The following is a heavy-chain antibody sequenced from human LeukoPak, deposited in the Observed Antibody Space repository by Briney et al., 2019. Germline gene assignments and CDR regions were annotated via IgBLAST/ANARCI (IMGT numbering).Heavy chain of an antibody. CDR2: INSDGSTT. D-gene: IGHD3-10*01. V-gene: IGHV3-74*01. Sequence: GGALRLSCGASGFTFSSYWMHWVRQAPGKGLVWISRINSDGSTTSYADSVKGRFTISRDNAKNTLYLQMNSLRAEDTAVYYCARGNYYGQDYWGQGTLVTVSS. J-gene: IGHJ4*02. CDR3: ARGNYYGQDY. CDR1: GFTFSSYW.